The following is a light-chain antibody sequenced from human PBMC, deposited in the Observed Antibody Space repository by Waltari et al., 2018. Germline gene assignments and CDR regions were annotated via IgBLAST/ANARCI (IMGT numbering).Light chain of an antibody. Sequence: DIQMTQSPSSLSASVGDRVTLTCRASQSISIYLNWYQKKPGKAPKLLIYAASTLQSGVPSRFSGSGSGTDFTLTISSLQPEDFATYYCQKSSSTPPWTFGQGTKLEIK. J-gene: IGKJ1*01. CDR1: QSISIY. CDR2: AAS. CDR3: QKSSSTPPWT. V-gene: IGKV1-39*01.